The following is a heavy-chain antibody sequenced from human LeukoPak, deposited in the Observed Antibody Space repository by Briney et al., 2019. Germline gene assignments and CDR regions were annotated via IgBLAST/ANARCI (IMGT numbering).Heavy chain of an antibody. CDR3: ARLSCSSTSCYVSLGFDP. D-gene: IGHD2-2*01. CDR1: GYTFTSYA. CDR2: INAGNGNT. V-gene: IGHV1-3*01. Sequence: ASVKVSCKASGYTFTSYAMHWVRQAPGQRLEWMGWINAGNGNTKYSQKFQGRVTITRDTSASTAYMELSSLRSEDTAVYYCARLSCSSTSCYVSLGFDPWGQGTLVTVSS. J-gene: IGHJ5*02.